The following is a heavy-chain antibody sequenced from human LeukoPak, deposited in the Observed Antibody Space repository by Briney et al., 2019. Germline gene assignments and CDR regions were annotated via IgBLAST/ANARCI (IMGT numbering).Heavy chain of an antibody. CDR2: IYYTGST. Sequence: NPSETLSLTCTVSGGSVSSGSYYWSWIRQPPGKGLEWIGYIYYTGSTYYTSSLKSRVTMSVDTSKNVFSLTLKSLTSADTAVYYCARHLEYTTSGKAFDVWGQGTLVSVSS. J-gene: IGHJ3*01. D-gene: IGHD3-3*01. CDR1: GGSVSSGSYY. CDR3: ARHLEYTTSGKAFDV. V-gene: IGHV4-61*01.